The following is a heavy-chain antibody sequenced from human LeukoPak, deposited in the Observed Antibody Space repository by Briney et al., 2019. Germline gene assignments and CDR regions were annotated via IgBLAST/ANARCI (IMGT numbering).Heavy chain of an antibody. Sequence: PGGTLRLSCAASGITFSGSAIHWVRQASGKGQEWVGRIKSKAVNYATAYAASVKGRFTISRDDSKNTAYLQMNSLKTEDTAVYYCTTYGDYAPDSDYWGQGTLVTVSS. CDR3: TTYGDYAPDSDY. D-gene: IGHD4-17*01. J-gene: IGHJ4*02. CDR2: IKSKAVNYAT. V-gene: IGHV3-73*01. CDR1: GITFSGSA.